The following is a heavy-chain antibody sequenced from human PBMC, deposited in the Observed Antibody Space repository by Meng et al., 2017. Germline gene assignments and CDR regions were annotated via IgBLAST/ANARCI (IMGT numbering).Heavy chain of an antibody. CDR2: MNTDGTTT. CDR1: GFTFSDYY. J-gene: IGHJ4*02. D-gene: IGHD5-18*01. CDR3: AKDVSAMVTGIFDY. V-gene: IGHV3-74*01. Sequence: GESLKISCAASGFTFSDYYMSWIRQAPGKGLVWVSQMNTDGTTTRYADSVKGRFTISRDNAKNTLYLQMNSLRAEDTAVYYCAKDVSAMVTGIFDYWGQGTLVTVSS.